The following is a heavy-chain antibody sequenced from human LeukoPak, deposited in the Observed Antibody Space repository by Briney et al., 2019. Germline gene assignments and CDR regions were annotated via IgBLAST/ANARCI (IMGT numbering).Heavy chain of an antibody. J-gene: IGHJ6*03. D-gene: IGHD3-10*01. CDR1: GFTFSSYS. Sequence: GGSLRLSCAASGFTFSSYSMNWVRQAPGKGLEWVSSISSSSSYIYYADSVKGRFTISRDNAKNSLYLQMNSLRAEDTAVYYCARDPFFSGSYYNTYYYYYYMDVWGKGTTVTVSS. CDR3: ARDPFFSGSYYNTYYYYYYMDV. V-gene: IGHV3-21*01. CDR2: ISSSSSYI.